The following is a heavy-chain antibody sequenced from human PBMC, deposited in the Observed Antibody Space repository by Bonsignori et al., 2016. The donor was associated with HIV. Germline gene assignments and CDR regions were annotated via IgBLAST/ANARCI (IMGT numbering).Heavy chain of an antibody. D-gene: IGHD4-23*01. Sequence: QVQLVQSGAEAKKPGSSVKVSCKASGGAFDTYAIGWVRQAPAKGLEWMGGIVPAFGTTKYAQKFQGRVTITADASTNIAYMELRSLKSEDTAVYFCARIFGNSASVTYYYGMDVWGQ. CDR3: ARIFGNSASVTYYYGMDV. V-gene: IGHV1-69*01. CDR2: IVPAFGTT. CDR1: GGAFDTYA. J-gene: IGHJ6*02.